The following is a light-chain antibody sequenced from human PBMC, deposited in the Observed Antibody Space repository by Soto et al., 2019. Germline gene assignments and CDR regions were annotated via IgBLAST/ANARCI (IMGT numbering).Light chain of an antibody. J-gene: IGLJ2*01. Sequence: QSALTQPPSVSGSPGQSITISCTGTSSDVGGYSYVSWYQHHPGKAPKLMIFDVSHRPSGVSNRFSGSRSVNTASLTISGLQAEDEADYYCSSYTSSIPHVVFGGGTQLTVL. CDR1: SSDVGGYSY. CDR2: DVS. V-gene: IGLV2-14*03. CDR3: SSYTSSIPHVV.